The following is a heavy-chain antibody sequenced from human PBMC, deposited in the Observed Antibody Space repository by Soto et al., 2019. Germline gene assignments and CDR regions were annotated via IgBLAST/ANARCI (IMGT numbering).Heavy chain of an antibody. V-gene: IGHV1-3*01. CDR1: GYTFTYYA. J-gene: IGHJ3*02. Sequence: ASVKVSCKASGYTFTYYAMYWARQAPGQRLEWMGWINAGNGNTKYSQKFQGRVTITRDTSASTAYMELSSLRSEDTAVYYCARADLGALLLWFGESRGGAFDIWGQGTMVTVSS. D-gene: IGHD3-10*01. CDR2: INAGNGNT. CDR3: ARADLGALLLWFGESRGGAFDI.